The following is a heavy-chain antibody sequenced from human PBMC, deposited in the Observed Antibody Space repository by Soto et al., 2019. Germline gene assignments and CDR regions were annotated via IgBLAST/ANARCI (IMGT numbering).Heavy chain of an antibody. J-gene: IGHJ3*02. V-gene: IGHV1-2*02. D-gene: IGHD3-22*01. CDR3: ARGYYDSSGYYSDAFDI. Sequence: AASVKVSCKASGYTFTGYYMHWVRQAPGQGLEWMGWINPNSGGTNYAQKFQGRVTMTRDTSISTAYMELSRLRSDDTAVYYCARGYYDSSGYYSDAFDIWGQGTMVTVS. CDR1: GYTFTGYY. CDR2: INPNSGGT.